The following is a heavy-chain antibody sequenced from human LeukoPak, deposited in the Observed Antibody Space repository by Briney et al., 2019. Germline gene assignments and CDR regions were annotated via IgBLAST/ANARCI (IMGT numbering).Heavy chain of an antibody. CDR3: ARENSSSVSFDP. V-gene: IGHV3-21*01. J-gene: IGHJ5*02. D-gene: IGHD6-6*01. CDR2: ISSSSGYI. CDR1: GFTFSSYS. Sequence: GGSLRLSCAASGFTFSSYSMNWIRQAPGKGLEWVSSISSSSGYIYHADSVKGRFTISRDNAKNSLYLQMNSLRAEDTAVYYCARENSSSVSFDPWGQGTLVTVSS.